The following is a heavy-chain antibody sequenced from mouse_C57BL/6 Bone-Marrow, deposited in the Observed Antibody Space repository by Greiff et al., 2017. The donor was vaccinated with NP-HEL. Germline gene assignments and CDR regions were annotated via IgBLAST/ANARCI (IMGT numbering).Heavy chain of an antibody. CDR1: GFSLTSYG. CDR2: IWSGGST. Sequence: QVHVKQSGPGLVQPSQSLSITCTVSGFSLTSYGVHWVRQSPGKGLEWLGVIWSGGSTDYNAAFISRLSISKDNSKSQVFFKMNSLQADDTAIYYCARNDYYGKGNYFDYWGQGTTLTVSS. D-gene: IGHD1-1*01. J-gene: IGHJ2*01. V-gene: IGHV2-2*01. CDR3: ARNDYYGKGNYFDY.